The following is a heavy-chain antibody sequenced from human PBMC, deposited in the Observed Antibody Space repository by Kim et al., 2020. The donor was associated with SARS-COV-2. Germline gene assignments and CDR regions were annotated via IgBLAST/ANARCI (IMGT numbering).Heavy chain of an antibody. CDR1: GFTFSSYS. J-gene: IGHJ4*02. V-gene: IGHV3-48*02. D-gene: IGHD2-21*02. CDR2: ISSSSSTI. CDR3: ARESAYCGGDCYPEGYFDY. Sequence: GVSLRLSCAASGFTFSSYSMNWVRQAPGKGLEWVSYISSSSSTIYYADSVKGRFTISRDNAKNSLYLQMNSLRDEDTAVYYCARESAYCGGDCYPEGYFDYWGQGTLVTVSS.